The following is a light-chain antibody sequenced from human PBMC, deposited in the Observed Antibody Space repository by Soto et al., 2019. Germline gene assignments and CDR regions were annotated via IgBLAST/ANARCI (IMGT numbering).Light chain of an antibody. CDR2: EVS. V-gene: IGLV2-14*01. CDR1: SSDVGDYNY. CDR3: RSDTSSSTHNHV. J-gene: IGLJ1*01. Sequence: QSVLTQPASVAGSPGQSISMSCTGTSSDVGDYNYVSWYQQHPGKAPKLMIYEVSNRPSGVSNRFSGSKSGNTASLTISGLQPEDEADYFCRSDTSSSTHNHVFAVATKVTVL.